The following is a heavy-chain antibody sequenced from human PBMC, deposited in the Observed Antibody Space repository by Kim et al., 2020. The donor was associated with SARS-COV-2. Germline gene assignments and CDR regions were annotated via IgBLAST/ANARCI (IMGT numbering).Heavy chain of an antibody. J-gene: IGHJ4*02. CDR1: GGSIRSGGKF. CDR2: ISYSGNS. V-gene: IGHV4-31*03. Sequence: SETLSLTCSVSGGSIRSGGKFWTWIRQHPAKGLDWFGYISYSGNSHYSPSIRSRVSISLHTSENQFSLELTSVTAADTAVYYWASGHPLNYYGPGTLVTV. CDR3: ASGHPLNY.